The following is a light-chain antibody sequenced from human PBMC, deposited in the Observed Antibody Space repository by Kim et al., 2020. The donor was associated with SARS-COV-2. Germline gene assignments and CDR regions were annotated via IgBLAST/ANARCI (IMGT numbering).Light chain of an antibody. CDR1: KVGDKY. Sequence: VSPGQTARITCSGDKVGDKYACWYQQKPSQSPVLVIYQDSKRPSGIPERFSGSNSGNTATLTISGTQAMDEADYYCQAWDRTTVVFGGGTQLTVL. CDR3: QAWDRTTVV. CDR2: QDS. J-gene: IGLJ2*01. V-gene: IGLV3-1*01.